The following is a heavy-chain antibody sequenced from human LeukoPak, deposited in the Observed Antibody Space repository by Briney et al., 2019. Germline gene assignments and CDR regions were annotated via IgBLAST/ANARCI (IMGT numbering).Heavy chain of an antibody. CDR3: ASRPRIAAAGTIDY. J-gene: IGHJ4*02. V-gene: IGHV4-38-2*01. CDR1: GYSISSGYY. D-gene: IGHD6-13*01. CDR2: IYHSGST. Sequence: KPSETLSLTCAVSGYSISSGYYWGWIRQPPGKGLEWIGSIYHSGSTYYNPSLKSRVTISVDTSKNQFSLKLSSVTAADMAVYYCASRPRIAAAGTIDYWGQGTLVTVSS.